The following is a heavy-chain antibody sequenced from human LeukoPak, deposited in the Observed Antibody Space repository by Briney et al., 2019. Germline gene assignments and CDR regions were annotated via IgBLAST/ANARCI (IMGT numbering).Heavy chain of an antibody. CDR2: IYHSGSA. V-gene: IGHV4-59*08. CDR3: ARQGGNWGNYYMDV. J-gene: IGHJ6*03. Sequence: SETLSLTCTVSGGSISSYYWSWIRQPPGKGLEWIGSIYHSGSAYYNPSLKSRVTISVDTSKNQFSLKLSSVTAADTAVYYCARQGGNWGNYYMDVWGKGTTVTVSS. D-gene: IGHD4-23*01. CDR1: GGSISSYY.